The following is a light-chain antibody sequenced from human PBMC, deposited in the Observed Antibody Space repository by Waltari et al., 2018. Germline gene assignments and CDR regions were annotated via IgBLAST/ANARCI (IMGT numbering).Light chain of an antibody. Sequence: EIVLTQSPDILSLSPGDTATLSCRASQSLTVNYLAWYQQKPGQAPRLLIYAASCSATVVPDRFSGSGSGAHFPLAISRLEPESFAVYYCQQFESAPRTFGQGTKVEIK. CDR2: AAS. V-gene: IGKV3-20*01. J-gene: IGKJ1*01. CDR1: QSLTVNY. CDR3: QQFESAPRT.